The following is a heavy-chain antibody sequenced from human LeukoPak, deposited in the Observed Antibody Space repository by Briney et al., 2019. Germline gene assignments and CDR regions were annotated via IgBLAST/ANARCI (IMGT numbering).Heavy chain of an antibody. D-gene: IGHD2/OR15-2a*01. CDR2: ISYDGINK. Sequence: GRPLRLSCVASGFTFSTYAMHWVRQAPGTGLEWVAVISYDGINKYYADSLKGRFIISRDNSKNTMYLQVNSLRPGDTAVYYCAKDFYDTSANGAFDIWGHGTMVSVSS. J-gene: IGHJ3*02. CDR1: GFTFSTYA. V-gene: IGHV3-30*18. CDR3: AKDFYDTSANGAFDI.